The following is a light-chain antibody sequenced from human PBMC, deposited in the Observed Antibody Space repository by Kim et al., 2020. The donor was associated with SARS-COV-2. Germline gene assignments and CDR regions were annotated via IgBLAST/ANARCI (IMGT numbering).Light chain of an antibody. CDR3: QQYNNWPRT. CDR2: SAS. CDR1: QSVNNN. Sequence: EVVLTQSPVTLSVSPGERGTLSCRASQSVNNNLAWYQQKPGQAPRLLIYSASTRGTDIPGRFSGSGSGTEFTLTISSLQSEDFAVYYCQQYNNWPRTFGQGTKVEIK. V-gene: IGKV3-15*01. J-gene: IGKJ1*01.